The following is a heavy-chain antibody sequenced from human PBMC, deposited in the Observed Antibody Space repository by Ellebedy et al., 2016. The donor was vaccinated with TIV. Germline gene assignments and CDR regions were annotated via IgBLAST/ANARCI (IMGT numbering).Heavy chain of an antibody. V-gene: IGHV4-39*02. J-gene: IGHJ4*02. CDR3: GWDCSSTSCRGGY. Sequence: MPSETLSLTCTVSGGSISSSPYHWGWIRQPPGKGLEWIGSISYSGVTYYSPSLKSRVTISVDTSKNHFSLKLSSVTAADTAVYYGGWDCSSTSCRGGYWGRGTLVTVSS. D-gene: IGHD2-2*01. CDR1: GGSISSSPYH. CDR2: ISYSGVT.